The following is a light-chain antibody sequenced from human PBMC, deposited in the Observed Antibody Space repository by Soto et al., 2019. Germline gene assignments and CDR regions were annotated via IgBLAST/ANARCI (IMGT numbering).Light chain of an antibody. J-gene: IGLJ2*01. CDR2: EVS. CDR3: NSYRSSDSVI. CDR1: RGDVGGYNY. Sequence: QSVLTQPASVSGSPGQSITISCTGTRGDVGGYNYVSWYQQYPGKAPKLMIYEVSNRPSGVSNRFSGSKSGTTASLTISGLQAEDEADYYCNSYRSSDSVIFGGGTKLTVL. V-gene: IGLV2-14*01.